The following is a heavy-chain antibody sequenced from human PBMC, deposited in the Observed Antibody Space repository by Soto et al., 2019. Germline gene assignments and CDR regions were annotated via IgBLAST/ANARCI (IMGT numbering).Heavy chain of an antibody. CDR3: AKDHDYDSSGPY. CDR2: ISGSGGST. D-gene: IGHD3-22*01. Sequence: GGSLRLSCAASGFTFNGYAMSWVRQAPGKGLEWVSAISGSGGSTYYADSVKGRFTISRDNAKNTLYLQMNSLRDEDTAVYYCAKDHDYDSSGPYWGQGTLVTVSS. J-gene: IGHJ4*02. V-gene: IGHV3-23*01. CDR1: GFTFNGYA.